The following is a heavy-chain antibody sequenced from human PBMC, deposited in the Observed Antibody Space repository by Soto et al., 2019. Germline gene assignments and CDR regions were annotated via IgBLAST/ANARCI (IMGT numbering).Heavy chain of an antibody. CDR3: ARHLVGTTHPPRNGFDP. J-gene: IGHJ5*02. CDR1: SGSVGTTTYY. D-gene: IGHD1-26*01. Sequence: SETLSLTCTVSSGSVGTTTYYWGWIRQPPGEGLEWIASIYYGGNTYYNPSLKSRCTISVDTSRDEFSLKLNSVTAADTAVYYCARHLVGTTHPPRNGFDPWGQGTPVTVSS. V-gene: IGHV4-39*01. CDR2: IYYGGNT.